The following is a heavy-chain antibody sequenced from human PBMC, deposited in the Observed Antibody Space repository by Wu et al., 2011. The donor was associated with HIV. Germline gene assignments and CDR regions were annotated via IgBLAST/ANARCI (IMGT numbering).Heavy chain of an antibody. CDR2: IIGIFGKA. V-gene: IGHV1-69*14. CDR1: GGTFSSHG. Sequence: QVQLVQSGPEVKKPGSSVKVSCKASGGTFSSHGISWVRQAPGQGLEWMGGIIGIFGKANYAQKFQGRVTITADKSTSTAYMELRSLRSEDTAVYYCARALDGYGYGARGQRYYYYYGMDVWGQGTTVTVSS. J-gene: IGHJ6*02. CDR3: ARALDGYGYGARGQRYYYYYGMDV. D-gene: IGHD5-18*01.